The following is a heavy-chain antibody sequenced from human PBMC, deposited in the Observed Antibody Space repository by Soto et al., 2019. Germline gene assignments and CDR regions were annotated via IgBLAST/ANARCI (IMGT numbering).Heavy chain of an antibody. J-gene: IGHJ6*03. V-gene: IGHV3-30*18. Sequence: QVQLVESGGGVVQPGRSLRLSCAASGFTFSSYGMHWVRQAPGKGLEWVAVISYDGSNKYYADSVKGRFTISRDNSKNTLYLQMNSLRAEDTAVYYCAKDKVFCGPYYYYYYMDVWGKGTTVTVSS. CDR2: ISYDGSNK. CDR1: GFTFSSYG. D-gene: IGHD2-21*01. CDR3: AKDKVFCGPYYYYYYMDV.